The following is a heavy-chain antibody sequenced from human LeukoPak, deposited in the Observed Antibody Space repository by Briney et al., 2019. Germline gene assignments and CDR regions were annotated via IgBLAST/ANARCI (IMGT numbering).Heavy chain of an antibody. J-gene: IGHJ2*01. CDR3: ARTGLDYGASRMDDWYFDL. CDR1: GGSISSGSYY. Sequence: SETLSLTCTVSGGSISSGSYYWRWIRQPAGKGLEWIGRIYTSGGTNYNPSLKSLVTISVDTSKNQFSLKLSSVTAADTAVYYCARTGLDYGASRMDDWYFDLWGRGTLVTVSS. V-gene: IGHV4-61*02. D-gene: IGHD4-17*01. CDR2: IYTSGGT.